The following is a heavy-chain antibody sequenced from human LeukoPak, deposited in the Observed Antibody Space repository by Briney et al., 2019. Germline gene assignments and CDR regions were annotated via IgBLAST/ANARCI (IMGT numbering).Heavy chain of an antibody. J-gene: IGHJ4*02. V-gene: IGHV3-9*01. Sequence: GGSLRLSCAASGFTFDDYAMHWVRQAPGKGLEWVSGISWNSGSIGYADSVKGRFTISRDNAKNSLYLQMTSLRAEDTALYYCAKDISPGYSSGWYYFDYWGQGTLVTVSS. CDR3: AKDISPGYSSGWYYFDY. CDR1: GFTFDDYA. D-gene: IGHD6-19*01. CDR2: ISWNSGSI.